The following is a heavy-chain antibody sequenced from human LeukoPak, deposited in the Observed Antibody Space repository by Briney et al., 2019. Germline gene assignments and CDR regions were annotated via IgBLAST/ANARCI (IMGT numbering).Heavy chain of an antibody. V-gene: IGHV1-69*13. CDR1: GGTFSSYA. CDR3: ARAVHDSSGYYPPDFDY. CDR2: IIPIFGTA. Sequence: ASVKVSCKASGGTFSSYAISWVRQAPGQGLEWMGRIIPIFGTANYAQKFQGRVTNTPDESTSTAYMELSSLRSEDTAVYYCARAVHDSSGYYPPDFDYWGQGTLVTVSS. J-gene: IGHJ4*02. D-gene: IGHD3-22*01.